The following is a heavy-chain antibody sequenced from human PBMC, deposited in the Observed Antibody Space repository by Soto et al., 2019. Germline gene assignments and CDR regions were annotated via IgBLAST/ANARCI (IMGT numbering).Heavy chain of an antibody. CDR2: FDPEDGET. V-gene: IGHV1-24*01. D-gene: IGHD2-2*01. CDR1: GYTLTELS. J-gene: IGHJ1*01. Sequence: ASVKVSCKVSGYTLTELSMHWVRQAPGKGLEWMGGFDPEDGETIYAQKFQGRVTMTEDTSTDTAYMELSSLRSEDTAVYYCATETPQYCSSTSCYLNFQHWGQGTLVTVSS. CDR3: ATETPQYCSSTSCYLNFQH.